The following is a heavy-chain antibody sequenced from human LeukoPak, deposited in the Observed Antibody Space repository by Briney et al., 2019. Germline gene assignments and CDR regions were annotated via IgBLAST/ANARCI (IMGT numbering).Heavy chain of an antibody. CDR2: ISTYNGNT. D-gene: IGHD5-18*01. CDR3: ARDRMDTGTYFDY. Sequence: ASVKVSCTSSGYTFTTYGITWVRQAPGQGLEWMGWISTYNGNTNYAQKLQGRVTMTTDTSTSTAYMELRSLRSDDTAMYYCARDRMDTGTYFDYWGQGTLVTVSS. CDR1: GYTFTTYG. V-gene: IGHV1-18*01. J-gene: IGHJ4*02.